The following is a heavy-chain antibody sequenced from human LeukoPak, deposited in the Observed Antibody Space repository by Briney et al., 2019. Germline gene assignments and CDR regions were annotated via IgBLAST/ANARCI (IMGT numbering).Heavy chain of an antibody. Sequence: GRSLRLSCAASGFTFSSYALHWVRQAPGKGLQWVAVISYDGSYRYFADSVKGRFTISRDNSKNTLYLQMNSLRAEDTAVYYCARERVASSTYYGLEAIDVWGQGTTVTVSS. CDR3: ARERVASSTYYGLEAIDV. CDR1: GFTFSSYA. J-gene: IGHJ6*02. CDR2: ISYDGSYR. V-gene: IGHV3-30*04. D-gene: IGHD6-13*01.